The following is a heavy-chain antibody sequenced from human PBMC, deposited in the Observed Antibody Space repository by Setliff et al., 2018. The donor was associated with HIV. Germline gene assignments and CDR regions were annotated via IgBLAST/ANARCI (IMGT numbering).Heavy chain of an antibody. CDR1: GDPIFIGGYY. CDR3: AKEGNSVDNWLDP. D-gene: IGHD1-26*01. CDR2: IYHTGKT. J-gene: IGHJ5*02. Sequence: SETLSLTCTVSGDPIFIGGYYWSWIRQHPGGGLEWIGYIYHTGKTYYNPSLQSRIIMSLDMSQDQFSLKLSSVTAADTAVYYCAKEGNSVDNWLDPWGPGTLVTVSS. V-gene: IGHV4-31*03.